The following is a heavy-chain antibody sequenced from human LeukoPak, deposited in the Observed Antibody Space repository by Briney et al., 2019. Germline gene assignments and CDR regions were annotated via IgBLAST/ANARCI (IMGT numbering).Heavy chain of an antibody. CDR1: GFTFSSYA. V-gene: IGHV3-23*01. CDR2: ISGSGDNT. J-gene: IGHJ4*02. Sequence: GGSLRLSCAASGFTFSSYAMNWVRQAPGKGLEWVSVISGSGDNTYYADSVKGRFTISRDESKNTLYLQMNSLRAEDTAVYYCAKDLLPRDDFWSGYYLGGLDYWGQGTLVTVSS. D-gene: IGHD3-3*01. CDR3: AKDLLPRDDFWSGYYLGGLDY.